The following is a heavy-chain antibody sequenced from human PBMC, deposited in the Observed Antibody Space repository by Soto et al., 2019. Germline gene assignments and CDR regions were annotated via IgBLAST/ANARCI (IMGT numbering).Heavy chain of an antibody. CDR1: GYTFTNYD. J-gene: IGHJ6*02. CDR3: ARGYYYGSGRTTPGGVHV. V-gene: IGHV1-18*01. D-gene: IGHD3-10*01. Sequence: ASVKVSCKASGYTFTNYDINWVRQAPGQGLEWMGWISTYTGNTNYAQKLQGRVTMTTDTSTSTAYMELRSLRSDDTAVYYCARGYYYGSGRTTPGGVHVWGQATTVTVSS. CDR2: ISTYTGNT.